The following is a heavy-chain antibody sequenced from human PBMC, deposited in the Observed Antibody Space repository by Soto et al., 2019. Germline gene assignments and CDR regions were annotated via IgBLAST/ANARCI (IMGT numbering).Heavy chain of an antibody. D-gene: IGHD2-2*02. J-gene: IGHJ3*02. Sequence: ASVKVSCKASGYTFTSYDINWVRQATGQGLEWMGWMNPNSGNTNYAQKFQSRVTMTRDTSMSTAYMELSSLRSEDTAVYYCARVRYTTYAFDIWGLGTMVTVSS. CDR3: ARVRYTTYAFDI. CDR1: GYTFTSYD. CDR2: MNPNSGNT. V-gene: IGHV1-8*01.